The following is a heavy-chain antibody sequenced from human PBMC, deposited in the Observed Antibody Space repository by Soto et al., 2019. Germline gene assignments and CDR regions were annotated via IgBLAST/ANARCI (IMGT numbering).Heavy chain of an antibody. CDR3: ARRTHCISTSCYYYYYYGMDV. CDR2: IYYSGST. V-gene: IGHV4-39*01. Sequence: CTVSGVSISSSSYYWGWIRQHPGKGLEWIGSIYYSGSTYYNPSLKSRVTISVDTSKNQFSLKLSSVTAADTAVYYCARRTHCISTSCYYYYYYGMDVWGQGTTVTSP. CDR1: GVSISSSSYY. J-gene: IGHJ6*02. D-gene: IGHD2-2*01.